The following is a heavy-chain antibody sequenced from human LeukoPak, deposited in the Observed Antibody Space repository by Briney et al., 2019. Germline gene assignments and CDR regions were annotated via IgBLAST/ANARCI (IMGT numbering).Heavy chain of an antibody. J-gene: IGHJ3*02. CDR3: ARVRGIYQDAFDI. V-gene: IGHV1-8*01. D-gene: IGHD2-2*01. Sequence: ASMMVSCKASGYTFTSYDINWVRQATGQGLEWMGWMNPNSGNTGYAQKFQGRATMTRDTSISTAYMEVSSLRSEDTAVYYCARVRGIYQDAFDIWGQGTMVTVSS. CDR1: GYTFTSYD. CDR2: MNPNSGNT.